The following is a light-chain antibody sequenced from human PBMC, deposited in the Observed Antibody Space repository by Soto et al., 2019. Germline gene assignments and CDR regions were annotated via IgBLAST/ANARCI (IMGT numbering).Light chain of an antibody. CDR1: QSVDSRF. CDR3: QQYDSSRT. CDR2: GAS. J-gene: IGKJ1*01. Sequence: EIVLTQSPGTLSLSPGESATLSCRASQSVDSRFLAWYQQKPGQAPRLLMYGASTRATGIPDRFSGSGSGTDFTLSISSLEPEDFAVYYCQQYDSSRTFGQGTKVEMK. V-gene: IGKV3-20*01.